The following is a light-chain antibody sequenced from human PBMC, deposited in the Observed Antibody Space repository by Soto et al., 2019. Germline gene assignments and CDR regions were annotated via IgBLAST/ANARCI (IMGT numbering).Light chain of an antibody. J-gene: IGLJ2*01. V-gene: IGLV1-40*01. CDR3: TSYTTSGTTYVV. Sequence: QSVLTQPPSVSGAPGQRVTISCTGSSSNIGAGYDVHWYQQLPGTAPKLLIYGNSNRPSGVPDRFSGSKSGTSASLAITGLQAEDEADYYCTSYTTSGTTYVVFGGGTKVTVL. CDR1: SSNIGAGYD. CDR2: GNS.